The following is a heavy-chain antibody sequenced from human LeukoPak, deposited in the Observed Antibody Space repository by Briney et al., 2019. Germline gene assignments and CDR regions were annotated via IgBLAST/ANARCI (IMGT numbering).Heavy chain of an antibody. Sequence: GGSLGLSCAASGLTVSSNSMSWVRQATGKGLEWVSGIGTAGEIYYPGSVKGRFTISRENAKNSLYLQMNSLRAGDTAVYYCARAAYGSTWYSRYFDLWGRGTLVTVSS. CDR1: GLTVSSNS. V-gene: IGHV3-13*01. J-gene: IGHJ2*01. D-gene: IGHD6-13*01. CDR3: ARAAYGSTWYSRYFDL. CDR2: IGTAGEI.